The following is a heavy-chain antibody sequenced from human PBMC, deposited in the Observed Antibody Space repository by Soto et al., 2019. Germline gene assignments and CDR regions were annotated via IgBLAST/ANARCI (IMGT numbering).Heavy chain of an antibody. CDR1: GITFGSRA. Sequence: PGGSLRLSCVASGITFGSRALSWVRQAPWEGLEWVSPITDTGGDAKYADSVRGRFTISRDHSKNTLYLQMNSLRAGDTAVYYCAKDLKMLWFGESVYANYCYGMDVWGQGPSVTVSS. V-gene: IGHV3-23*01. J-gene: IGHJ6*02. CDR3: AKDLKMLWFGESVYANYCYGMDV. D-gene: IGHD3-10*01. CDR2: ITDTGGDA.